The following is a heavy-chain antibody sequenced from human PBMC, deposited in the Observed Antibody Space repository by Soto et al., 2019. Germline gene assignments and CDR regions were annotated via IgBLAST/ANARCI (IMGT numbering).Heavy chain of an antibody. CDR1: GFTFSSYG. V-gene: IGHV3-33*01. CDR3: ARDGMRQQLVWSHYYGMDV. CDR2: IWYDGSNK. J-gene: IGHJ6*02. D-gene: IGHD6-13*01. Sequence: HPGGSLRLSCAASGFTFSSYGMHWVRQAPGKGLEWVAVIWYDGSNKYYADSVKGRFTISRDNSKNTLYLQMNSLRAEDTAVYYCARDGMRQQLVWSHYYGMDVWGQGTTVTVSS.